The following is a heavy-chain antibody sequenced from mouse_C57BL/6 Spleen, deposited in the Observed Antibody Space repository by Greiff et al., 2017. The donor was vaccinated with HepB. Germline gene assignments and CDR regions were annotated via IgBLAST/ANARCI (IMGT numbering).Heavy chain of an antibody. D-gene: IGHD2-4*01. V-gene: IGHV3-6*01. J-gene: IGHJ4*01. CDR1: GYSITSGYY. Sequence: EVKLEESGPGLVKPSQSLSLTCSVTGYSITSGYYWNWIRQFPGNKLEWMGYISYDGSNNYNPSLKNRISITRDTSKNQFFLKLNSVTTEDTATYYCARGPIYYDYEGAMDYWGQGTSVTVSS. CDR2: ISYDGSN. CDR3: ARGPIYYDYEGAMDY.